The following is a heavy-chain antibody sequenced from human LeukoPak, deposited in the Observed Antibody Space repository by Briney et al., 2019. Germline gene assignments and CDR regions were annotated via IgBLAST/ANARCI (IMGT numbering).Heavy chain of an antibody. CDR3: ADGKGVAVAVGT. Sequence: PVGSLRLSCAASGFTFSNYAMSWVRQAPGKGLEWVSVISGSGGSTYYADSVKGRFTISRDNSKNTLYLQMNSLRAEDTVVYYCADGKGVAVAVGTWGQGTLVTVSS. V-gene: IGHV3-23*01. D-gene: IGHD6-19*01. J-gene: IGHJ5*02. CDR2: ISGSGGST. CDR1: GFTFSNYA.